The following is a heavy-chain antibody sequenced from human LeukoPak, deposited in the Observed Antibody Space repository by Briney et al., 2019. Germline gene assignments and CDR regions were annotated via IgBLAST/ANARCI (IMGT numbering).Heavy chain of an antibody. CDR1: GDSVSINSAA. CDR3: ARDHTSSGWDNWFDP. CDR2: TYYSSKSYN. J-gene: IGHJ5*02. V-gene: IGHV6-1*01. Sequence: SQTLSLTCAISGDSVSINSAAWNWVRQSQSRGLEWLGRTYYSSKSYNDYAVSVKIRITITPYTSKTQFSLQLNSVTPEDTAVYYCARDHTSSGWDNWFDPWGQGTLVTVSS. D-gene: IGHD6-19*01.